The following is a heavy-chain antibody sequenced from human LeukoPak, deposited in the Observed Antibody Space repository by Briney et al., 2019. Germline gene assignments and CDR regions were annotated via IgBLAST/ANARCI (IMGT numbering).Heavy chain of an antibody. CDR1: GFTFSGYE. Sequence: GGSLRLSCAGSGFTFSGYEMNWVRQAPGKGLEWVSYISSSGKTKFYADSVKGRFTISRDNAKNSLYLQMNSLRAEDTAVYYCAKDHSGGYSYGYDYWGQGTLVTVSS. CDR2: ISSSGKTK. D-gene: IGHD5-18*01. V-gene: IGHV3-48*03. J-gene: IGHJ4*02. CDR3: AKDHSGGYSYGYDY.